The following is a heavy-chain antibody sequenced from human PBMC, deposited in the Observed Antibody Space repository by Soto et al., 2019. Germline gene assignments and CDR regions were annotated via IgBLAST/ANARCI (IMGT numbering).Heavy chain of an antibody. CDR3: ARGRDYNSGMDV. CDR2: IKHDGGEK. J-gene: IGHJ6*02. Sequence: EVQLVESGGGLVQPGGSLRLSCAASGFAFSSFSMAWVRQPPGKGLEWVANIKHDGGEKYSVDSLKGRFSVSRDNAKNSLYLQINSLRAEDTAVYYCARGRDYNSGMDVWGQGTSVTVSS. V-gene: IGHV3-7*03. CDR1: GFAFSSFS.